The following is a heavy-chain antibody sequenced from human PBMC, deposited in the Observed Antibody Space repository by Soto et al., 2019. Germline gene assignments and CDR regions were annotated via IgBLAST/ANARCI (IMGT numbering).Heavy chain of an antibody. CDR3: TAQVATGD. D-gene: IGHD5-12*01. CDR2: ISSDGNTK. CDR1: GFTFSNFG. J-gene: IGHJ4*02. Sequence: QVQLVESGGGVVQHGRSLRLSCAASGFTFSNFGMHWVRQAPVKGLEWVAVISSDGNTKYYADSVKGRFTISRDNSKNTLYLQLDSLRVEDTAVYYCTAQVATGDWGQGTLVTVSS. V-gene: IGHV3-30*03.